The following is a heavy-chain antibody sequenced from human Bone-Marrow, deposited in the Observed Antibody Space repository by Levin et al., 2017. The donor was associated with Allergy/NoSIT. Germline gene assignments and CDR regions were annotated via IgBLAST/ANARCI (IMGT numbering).Heavy chain of an antibody. CDR2: FYYSGST. Sequence: SQTFSLTCTVSGGSISSSSYYWGWIRQPPGKGLEWIGSFYYSGSTYYNPSLKSRVTISVDKSKNQFSLKLSSVTAADTAVYYCARRKGGFYYDSSGYFDYWGQGTLVTVSS. CDR3: ARRKGGFYYDSSGYFDY. CDR1: GGSISSSSYY. J-gene: IGHJ4*02. V-gene: IGHV4-39*01. D-gene: IGHD3-22*01.